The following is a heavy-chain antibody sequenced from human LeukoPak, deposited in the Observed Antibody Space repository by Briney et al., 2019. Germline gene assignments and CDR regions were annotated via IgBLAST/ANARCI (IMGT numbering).Heavy chain of an antibody. V-gene: IGHV1-3*01. CDR3: ARDYCSSTSCLFDY. CDR1: GYIFTDYT. Sequence: ASVKVSCKASGYIFTDYTIHWVRQAPGQRLEWMGWIDADNGNTKYSQKFQGRVTITRDTSASTAYMELSSLKSEDTAVYYCARDYCSSTSCLFDYWGQGTLVTVSS. CDR2: IDADNGNT. J-gene: IGHJ4*02. D-gene: IGHD2-2*01.